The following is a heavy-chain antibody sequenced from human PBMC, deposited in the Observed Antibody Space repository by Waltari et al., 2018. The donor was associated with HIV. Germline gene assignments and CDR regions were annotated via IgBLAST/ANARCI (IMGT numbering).Heavy chain of an antibody. J-gene: IGHJ2*01. D-gene: IGHD4-17*01. Sequence: QLQLQESGPGLVKPSETLSLTCTVSGGSISSSSYYWGWIRQPPGKGLEWIGSIYYSGSTYYNPSLKSRVTISVDTSKNQFSLKLSSVTAADTAVYYCASLRKELYFDLWGRGTLVTVSS. CDR3: ASLRKELYFDL. CDR2: IYYSGST. V-gene: IGHV4-39*01. CDR1: GGSISSSSYY.